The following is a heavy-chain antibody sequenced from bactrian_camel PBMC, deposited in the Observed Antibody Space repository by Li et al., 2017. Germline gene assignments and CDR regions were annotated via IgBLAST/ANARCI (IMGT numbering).Heavy chain of an antibody. CDR3: TASDSPILCAYNY. CDR1: PYAYSRYC. CDR2: IIKGVTT. V-gene: IGHV3S56*01. Sequence: HVQLVESGGGPVQAGGSLRLSCAASPYAYSRYCMGWFRQAPGKERERVARIIKGVTTLYHDSVKGRFTISQDNAKNMLYLQMNSLQPEDTAMCYCTASDSPILCAYNYWGQGTQVTVS. J-gene: IGHJ4*01.